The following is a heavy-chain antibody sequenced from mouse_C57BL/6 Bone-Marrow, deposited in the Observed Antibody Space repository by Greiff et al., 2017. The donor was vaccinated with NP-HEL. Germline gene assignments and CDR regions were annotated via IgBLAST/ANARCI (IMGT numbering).Heavy chain of an antibody. D-gene: IGHD2-3*01. CDR3: ARRYDGYYVPLFDY. V-gene: IGHV1-50*01. J-gene: IGHJ2*01. CDR1: GYTFTSYW. Sequence: VQLQQPGAELVKPGASVKLSCKASGYTFTSYWMQWVKQRPGQGLEWIGELDPSDSYTNYNQKFKGKATLTVDTSSSTAYMQLSSLTSEDSAVYYCARRYDGYYVPLFDYWGQGTTLTVSS. CDR2: LDPSDSYT.